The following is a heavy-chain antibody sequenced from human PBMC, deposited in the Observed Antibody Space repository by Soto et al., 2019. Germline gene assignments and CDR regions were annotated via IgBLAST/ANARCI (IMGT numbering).Heavy chain of an antibody. J-gene: IGHJ6*02. Sequence: GGSLRLSCAASGFTFDDYAMHWVRPAPGKGLEWVSLISGDGGSPYYADSGKGRFTISRDNSKNSLYLQMNSLRTEDTALYYCAKDIPRAYDSSGYYYYYYYGMDVWGQGTTVTVSS. CDR2: ISGDGGSP. V-gene: IGHV3-43*02. D-gene: IGHD3-22*01. CDR3: AKDIPRAYDSSGYYYYYYYGMDV. CDR1: GFTFDDYA.